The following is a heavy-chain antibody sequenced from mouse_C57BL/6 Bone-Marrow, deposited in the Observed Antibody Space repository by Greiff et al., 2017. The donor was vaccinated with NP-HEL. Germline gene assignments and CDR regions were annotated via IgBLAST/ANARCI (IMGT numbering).Heavy chain of an antibody. CDR1: GFTFSSYG. Sequence: EVQLVESGGDLVKPGGSLKLSCAASGFTFSSYGMSWVRQTPDKRLEWVATISRGGSYTYYPDSVKGRFTISRDNAKNTLYLQMSSLKSEDTAMYYCARLIYYDYDDAMDYWGQGTSVTVSS. D-gene: IGHD2-4*01. CDR3: ARLIYYDYDDAMDY. CDR2: ISRGGSYT. V-gene: IGHV5-6*01. J-gene: IGHJ4*01.